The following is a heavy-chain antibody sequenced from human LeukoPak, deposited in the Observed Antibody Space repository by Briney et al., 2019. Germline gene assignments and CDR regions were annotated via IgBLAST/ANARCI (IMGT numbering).Heavy chain of an antibody. CDR3: ARTFHQPKGIAARPFGYYYYMDV. CDR1: GGSISSYY. D-gene: IGHD6-6*01. J-gene: IGHJ6*03. Sequence: PSETLSLTCTVSGGSISSYYWSWIRQPPGKGLEWIGYIYTSGSTNYNPSLKSRVTISVDTSKNQFSLKLSSVTAADTAVYYCARTFHQPKGIAARPFGYYYYMDVWGKGTTVTVSS. CDR2: IYTSGST. V-gene: IGHV4-4*09.